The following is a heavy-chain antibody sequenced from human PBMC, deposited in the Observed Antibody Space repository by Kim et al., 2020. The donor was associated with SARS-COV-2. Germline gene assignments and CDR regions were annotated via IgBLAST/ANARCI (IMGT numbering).Heavy chain of an antibody. V-gene: IGHV1-46*01. CDR3: ARDLSGYYYYGMDV. J-gene: IGHJ6*02. Sequence: AKKSECRVTMTRDTSTSTVYMEMSSLRSEDTAVYYCARDLSGYYYYGMDVWGQGTTVTVSS. D-gene: IGHD1-26*01.